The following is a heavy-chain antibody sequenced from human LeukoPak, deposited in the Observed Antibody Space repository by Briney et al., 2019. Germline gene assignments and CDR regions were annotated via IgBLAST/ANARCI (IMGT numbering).Heavy chain of an antibody. CDR1: GFTFSSYG. J-gene: IGHJ4*02. Sequence: GGSLRLSCAASGFTFSSYGMHWVRQAPGKGLEWVAVIWYDGSNKYYAASVKGRFPISRDNSKNTLYLQMNSLRAEDTAVYYCARGFLTMVRGALDYWGQGTLVTVSS. CDR2: IWYDGSNK. V-gene: IGHV3-33*01. D-gene: IGHD3-10*01. CDR3: ARGFLTMVRGALDY.